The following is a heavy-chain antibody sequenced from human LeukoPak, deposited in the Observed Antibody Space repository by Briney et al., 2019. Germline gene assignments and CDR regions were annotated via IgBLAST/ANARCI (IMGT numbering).Heavy chain of an antibody. Sequence: GGSLRLSCEASGFTFSSFWMHWVRQAPGKGLVWVARIKGDGITTNYADPAKGRFTVARDNAKDTVYLQMNSLRDEDTAVYSCAREAYWGSSGKGFDSWGQGTLVIVSS. CDR3: AREAYWGSSGKGFDS. D-gene: IGHD4-23*01. CDR1: GFTFSSFW. V-gene: IGHV3-74*01. J-gene: IGHJ4*02. CDR2: IKGDGITT.